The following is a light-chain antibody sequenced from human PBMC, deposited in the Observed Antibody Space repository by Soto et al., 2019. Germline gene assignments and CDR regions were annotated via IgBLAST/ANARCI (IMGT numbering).Light chain of an antibody. CDR3: QQYDNLPLI. V-gene: IGKV1-33*01. CDR1: QDISNH. CDR2: DAY. J-gene: IGKJ5*01. Sequence: DIQMTQSPSSLPASVGDRVTITCQASQDISNHLNWYQQKPGKAPRLLIYDAYSLETGVTSRFSGSGSGTDFTLTISSLQPEDFATYYCQQYDNLPLIFGQGTRLEIK.